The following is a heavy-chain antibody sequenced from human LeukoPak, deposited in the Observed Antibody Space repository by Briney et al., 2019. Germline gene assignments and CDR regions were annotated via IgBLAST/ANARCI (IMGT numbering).Heavy chain of an antibody. CDR2: INHSGST. CDR3: ARGGYYDFWSGYNGLDY. J-gene: IGHJ4*02. D-gene: IGHD3-3*01. CDR1: VGSFSGYY. Sequence: SETLSLTCAVYVGSFSGYYWSWIRQPPGKGLEWIGEINHSGSTNYNPSLKSRVTISVDTSKNQFSLKLSSVTGADTAVYYCARGGYYDFWSGYNGLDYWGQGTLVTVSS. V-gene: IGHV4-34*01.